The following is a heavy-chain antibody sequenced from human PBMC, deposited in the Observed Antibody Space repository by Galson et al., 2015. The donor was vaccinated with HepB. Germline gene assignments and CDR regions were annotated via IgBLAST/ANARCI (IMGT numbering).Heavy chain of an antibody. CDR1: GFSFSSFA. CDR3: TRQFGY. D-gene: IGHD3-10*01. CDR2: ITGSGDTK. Sequence: LRLSCAASGFSFSSFAMYWVRQAPRKGLEWVSAITGSGDTKYYADSVKGRFTVSRDNPKNTLYLQMTSLGANDTAVYFCTRQFGYWGQGALVTVSS. J-gene: IGHJ4*02. V-gene: IGHV3-23*01.